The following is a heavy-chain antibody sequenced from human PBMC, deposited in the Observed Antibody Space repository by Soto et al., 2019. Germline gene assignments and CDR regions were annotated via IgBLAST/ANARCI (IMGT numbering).Heavy chain of an antibody. CDR3: ARGWRYSSGSFTGPIDY. CDR2: IMPVFDSP. CDR1: GGPFSTFA. V-gene: IGHV1-69*01. D-gene: IGHD6-19*01. J-gene: IGHJ4*02. Sequence: QVQLVQSGAEVKKSGSSVKVSCEASGGPFSTFAINWLRQAPGQGLEWMGGIMPVFDSPKYAQKCQGRVTITADGPTSTSYMELSSLTSEDTAVYYCARGWRYSSGSFTGPIDYWGPGTRVTVSS.